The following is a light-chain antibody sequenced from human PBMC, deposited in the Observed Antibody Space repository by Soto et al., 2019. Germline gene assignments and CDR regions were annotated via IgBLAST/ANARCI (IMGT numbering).Light chain of an antibody. V-gene: IGLV2-8*01. Sequence: QSALTQPPSASGSPGQSVTISCTGTSSDVGGYNYVSWYHQHPGKAPKLMIFEINKRPSGVPDRCSGSKSGNTASLTVSGLQAEDEADYYCSSYAGINNLGVFGAGTKLTVL. CDR3: SSYAGINNLGV. J-gene: IGLJ1*01. CDR1: SSDVGGYNY. CDR2: EIN.